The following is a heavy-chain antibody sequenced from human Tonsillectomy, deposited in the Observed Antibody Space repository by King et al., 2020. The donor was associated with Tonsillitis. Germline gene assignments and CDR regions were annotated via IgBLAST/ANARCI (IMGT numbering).Heavy chain of an antibody. Sequence: VQLVESGGGLVKPGGSLRLSCVASGFSFSAYTMNWVRQAPGKGLKWVSSTTSRSDFYADSVKGRFTISRDNSKNSLYLQMNSLTTDDMGVYFCSRGGGCFGGSCYWPDAWGQGTLVTVSS. CDR3: SRGGGCFGGSCYWPDA. D-gene: IGHD2-21*02. V-gene: IGHV3-21*01. CDR1: GFSFSAYT. J-gene: IGHJ5*02. CDR2: TTSRSD.